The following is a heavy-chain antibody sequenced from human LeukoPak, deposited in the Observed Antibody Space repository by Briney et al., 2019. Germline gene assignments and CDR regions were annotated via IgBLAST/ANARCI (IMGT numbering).Heavy chain of an antibody. Sequence: APVKVSCKASGYTFTSYYMHWVRQAPGQGLEWMGIINPSGGSTSYAQKFQGRVTMTRDTSTSTVYMELSSLRSEDTAVYYCARVAKDIVVVPAALEGDYWGQGTLVTVSS. CDR3: ARVAKDIVVVPAALEGDY. J-gene: IGHJ4*02. CDR2: INPSGGST. D-gene: IGHD2-2*01. CDR1: GYTFTSYY. V-gene: IGHV1-46*01.